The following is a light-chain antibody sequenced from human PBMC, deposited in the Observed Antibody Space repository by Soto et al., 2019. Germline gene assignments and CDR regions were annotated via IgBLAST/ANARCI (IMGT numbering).Light chain of an antibody. CDR1: QSVSSSN. CDR2: GAS. V-gene: IGKV3-20*01. Sequence: EIVLTQSPATLSLSPGERAILSCWASQSVSSSNLHWYQQKPGQAPRLVISGASSRAAGLPDRFSGSGSGTDFTLTINRLEPEDFAVYYCQHYDDSPPRYTFGQGTKLEIK. J-gene: IGKJ2*01. CDR3: QHYDDSPPRYT.